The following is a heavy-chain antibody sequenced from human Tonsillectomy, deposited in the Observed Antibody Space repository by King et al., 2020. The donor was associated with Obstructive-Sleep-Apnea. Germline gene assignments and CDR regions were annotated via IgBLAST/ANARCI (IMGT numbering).Heavy chain of an antibody. Sequence: VQLVESGGGVVQPGRSLRLSCAASRFTFSSYRMHWVRQAPGKGLEWVAVISYDGSNKYYADSVKGRFTISRDNSKNTLYLEMNSLRAEDTAVYYCAKANYGDYSLGYWGQGTLVTVSS. CDR3: AKANYGDYSLGY. CDR1: RFTFSSYR. D-gene: IGHD4-17*01. V-gene: IGHV3-30*18. CDR2: ISYDGSNK. J-gene: IGHJ4*02.